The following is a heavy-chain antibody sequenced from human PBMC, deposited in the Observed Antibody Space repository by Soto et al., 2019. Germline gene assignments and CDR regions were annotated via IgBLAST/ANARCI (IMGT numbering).Heavy chain of an antibody. CDR1: GSTLSSYA. J-gene: IGHJ4*02. D-gene: IGHD2-2*01. CDR2: ISYDGSNK. Sequence: GGSLRLSCAASGSTLSSYAMNWVRQAPGKGLEWVALISYDGSNKYYADSVRGRFTISRDSSTNTLLLQMNSLRAADTAVYYCGRCTSTSCHLGSDYWGQGTLVTVSS. V-gene: IGHV3-30-3*01. CDR3: GRCTSTSCHLGSDY.